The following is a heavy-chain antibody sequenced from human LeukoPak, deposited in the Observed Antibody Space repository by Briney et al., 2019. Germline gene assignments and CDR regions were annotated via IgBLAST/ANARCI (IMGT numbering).Heavy chain of an antibody. CDR1: GFTFSSYA. V-gene: IGHV3-7*01. CDR3: ARVWFGESLLFDAFDI. Sequence: GGSLRLSCAASGFTFSSYAMSWVRQAPGKGLEWVANIKKDGSEKYYVDSVKGRFTISRDNAKNSLYLQMNSLRAEDTAVYYCARVWFGESLLFDAFDIWGQGTMVTVSS. J-gene: IGHJ3*02. D-gene: IGHD3-10*01. CDR2: IKKDGSEK.